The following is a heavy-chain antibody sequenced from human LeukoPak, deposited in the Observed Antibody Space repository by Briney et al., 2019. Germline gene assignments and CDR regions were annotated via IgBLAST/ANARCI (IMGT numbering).Heavy chain of an antibody. J-gene: IGHJ4*02. V-gene: IGHV4-39*07. CDR3: AREPDYGDSYYFDY. D-gene: IGHD4-17*01. Sequence: SETLSLICTLSGGSIRSSNYFWRWTRPPPGKGLEWIGTTYYSGRNYYHPSLKSRVTISVDTSKNQFSLKLSSVTAADTAVYYCAREPDYGDSYYFDYWGQGTLVTVSS. CDR2: TYYSGRN. CDR1: GGSIRSSNYF.